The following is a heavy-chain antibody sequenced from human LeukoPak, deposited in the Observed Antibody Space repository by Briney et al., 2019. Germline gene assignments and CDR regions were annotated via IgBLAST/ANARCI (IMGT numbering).Heavy chain of an antibody. Sequence: GGTLRLSCAASGFTFSSYGMSWVRQAPGKGLEWVSAISGSGGSTYYADSVKGRFTISRDNSKNTLYLQMNSLRAEDTAVYYCARSPNAGFDPWGQGTLVTVSS. CDR3: ARSPNAGFDP. V-gene: IGHV3-23*01. CDR2: ISGSGGST. CDR1: GFTFSSYG. J-gene: IGHJ5*02. D-gene: IGHD2-8*01.